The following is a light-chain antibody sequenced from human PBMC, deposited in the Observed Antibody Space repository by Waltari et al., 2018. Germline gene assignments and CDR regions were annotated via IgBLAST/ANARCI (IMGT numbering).Light chain of an antibody. V-gene: IGKV3-20*01. J-gene: IGKJ1*01. CDR1: HSVSSNN. Sequence: EIVLTQSPGTLSLSPGDRATLSCRASHSVSSNNLAWYQQKPGQAPRLLIYAASSRATGITDRFSGSGSGTDFTLTISRVEPEDFAVYYCQLYANSPRTFGQGTKVEIK. CDR2: AAS. CDR3: QLYANSPRT.